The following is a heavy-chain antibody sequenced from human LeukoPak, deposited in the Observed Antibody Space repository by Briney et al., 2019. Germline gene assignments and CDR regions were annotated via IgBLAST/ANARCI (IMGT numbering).Heavy chain of an antibody. V-gene: IGHV4-28*05. CDR2: IYYSGSI. Sequence: PSETLSLTCEVSGYSISGSNWWGWIRQPPGKGLEWIGYIYYSGSIYYNPSLKSRVTMSVDTSKNQFSLKLTSVTAVDTAVYYCARKVNHGYGWYLDLWGRGTLVTVSS. CDR3: ARKVNHGYGWYLDL. D-gene: IGHD5-12*01. J-gene: IGHJ2*01. CDR1: GYSISGSNW.